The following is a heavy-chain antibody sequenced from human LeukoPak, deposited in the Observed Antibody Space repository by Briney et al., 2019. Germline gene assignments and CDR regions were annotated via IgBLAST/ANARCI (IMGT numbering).Heavy chain of an antibody. CDR2: IHSSGST. CDR3: ARSFYDSANFDY. D-gene: IGHD3-22*01. V-gene: IGHV4-39*07. Sequence: PSETLSLTCTVSGGSISSSAYYWGWIRRPPGKGLEWIGSIHSSGSTNYNPSLKSRVTMSVDTSKNQFSLKLSSVTAADTAVYYCARSFYDSANFDYWGQGTLVTVSS. J-gene: IGHJ4*02. CDR1: GGSISSSAYY.